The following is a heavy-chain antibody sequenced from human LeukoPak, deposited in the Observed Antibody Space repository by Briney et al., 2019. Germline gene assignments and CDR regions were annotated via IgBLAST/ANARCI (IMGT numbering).Heavy chain of an antibody. Sequence: SETLSLTCTVSGGSIGSYYWDWIRQPPGKGLEYLGSIHYSGSTYYNPSLKSRVTISVDTSKNQFSLRLSSVTASDTAVYYCARRYGSGSYFDYWGQGTLVTVSS. V-gene: IGHV4-39*01. CDR1: GGSIGSYY. D-gene: IGHD3-10*01. CDR3: ARRYGSGSYFDY. J-gene: IGHJ4*02. CDR2: IHYSGST.